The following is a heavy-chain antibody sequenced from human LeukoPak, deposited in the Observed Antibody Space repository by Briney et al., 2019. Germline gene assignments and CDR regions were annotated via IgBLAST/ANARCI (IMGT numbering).Heavy chain of an antibody. V-gene: IGHV3-23*01. CDR1: GFSFNNYA. J-gene: IGHJ4*02. D-gene: IGHD3-3*01. Sequence: GGSLRLSCAASGFSFNNYAMSWVRQAPGKGPEWVSAITNDGRLFHSDSVEGRSTISRDNSKNTLFLQMNSLRAEDTAIYYCVKESPYGTPRFYYFDAWGQGTLVTVSS. CDR3: VKESPYGTPRFYYFDA. CDR2: ITNDGRL.